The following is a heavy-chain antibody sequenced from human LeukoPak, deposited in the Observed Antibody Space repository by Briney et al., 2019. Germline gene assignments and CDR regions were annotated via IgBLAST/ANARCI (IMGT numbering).Heavy chain of an antibody. CDR2: ITGPGEGT. J-gene: IGHJ4*02. CDR1: GFSFSDDA. CDR3: VRRIYGWYQLDH. Sequence: PGGSLRLSCSASGFSFSDDAMRWVRQAPGKGLEWVSAITGPGEGTLYADSVQGRFTISRDNSKNTLYLQMNRLSARVSVVYFCVRRIYGWYQLDHWGQGTLVTVSP. D-gene: IGHD6-19*01. V-gene: IGHV3-23*01.